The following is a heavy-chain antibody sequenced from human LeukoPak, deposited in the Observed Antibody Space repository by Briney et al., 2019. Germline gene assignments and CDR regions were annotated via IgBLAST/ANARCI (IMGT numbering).Heavy chain of an antibody. D-gene: IGHD3-9*01. V-gene: IGHV3-21*01. CDR2: ITISSNFI. J-gene: IGHJ6*02. CDR1: GFSLSSYS. Sequence: GGSLRLSCAASGFSLSSYSMNWVRLAPGKGLEWVSSITISSNFIYYADSVKGRFTISRDNAKSSLFLQMNSLRAEDTAVYFCARDGHGDGFLTGYSYFSMDVWGQGTTVTVSS. CDR3: ARDGHGDGFLTGYSYFSMDV.